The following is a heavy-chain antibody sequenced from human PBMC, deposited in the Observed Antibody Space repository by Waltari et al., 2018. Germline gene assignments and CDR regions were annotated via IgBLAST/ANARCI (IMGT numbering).Heavy chain of an antibody. CDR1: GFTFSSYE. CDR3: ARWGSYYGDYGLGY. CDR2: ISSSGSTI. Sequence: EVQLVESGGGLVQPGGSLRLSCAASGFTFSSYEMNWVRQAPGKGLEWVSYISSSGSTIYYADSVKGRFTISRDNAKNSLYLQMNSLRAEDTAVYYCARWGSYYGDYGLGYWGQGTLVTVSS. V-gene: IGHV3-48*03. D-gene: IGHD4-17*01. J-gene: IGHJ4*02.